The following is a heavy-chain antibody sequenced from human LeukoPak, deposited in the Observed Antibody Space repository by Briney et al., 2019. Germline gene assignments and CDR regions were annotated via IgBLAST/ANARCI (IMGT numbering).Heavy chain of an antibody. CDR1: GFSVSSVSYD. D-gene: IGHD4-17*01. J-gene: IGHJ4*02. CDR2: IYCSGRT. V-gene: IGHV4-61*01. Sequence: SETLSLTCTGSGFSVSSVSYDWSGIRQPPGKLVEWIGYIYCSGRTNYNPSLKSRGTISVYTSKNQYSLTLSSVTAADTAVYYCARAASWDYVYFDYWGQGTLVTVSS. CDR3: ARAASWDYVYFDY.